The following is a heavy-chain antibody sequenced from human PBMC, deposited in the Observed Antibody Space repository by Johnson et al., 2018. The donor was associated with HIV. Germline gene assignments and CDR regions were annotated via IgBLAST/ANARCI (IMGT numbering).Heavy chain of an antibody. V-gene: IGHV3-20*04. D-gene: IGHD3-10*01. Sequence: VQLVESGGGVVQPGESLRLSCAASGFTFDDYGMSWVRQPPGKGLEWVSGINWNGGSAGYAESVKGRFTISRDNAKNSLYLQMNSLRAEDTAFYYCAREGWEITMIQGAFDIWGQGTMVTVSS. J-gene: IGHJ3*02. CDR3: AREGWEITMIQGAFDI. CDR2: INWNGGSA. CDR1: GFTFDDYG.